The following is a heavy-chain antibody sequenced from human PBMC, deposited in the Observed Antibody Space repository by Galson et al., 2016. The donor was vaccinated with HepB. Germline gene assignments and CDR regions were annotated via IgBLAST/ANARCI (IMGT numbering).Heavy chain of an antibody. J-gene: IGHJ4*02. CDR2: IDTSNDNT. Sequence: SVKVSCKASGYTFTSYAISWVRQAPAQALEYLGWIDTSNDNTNYPQKFQDRVTLTTDTSTSTTYMELRSLISDDTAVYYCARHYSSTWPAGLIFDSWGPGTLVTVSS. D-gene: IGHD6-6*01. CDR3: ARHYSSTWPAGLIFDS. V-gene: IGHV1-18*01. CDR1: GYTFTSYA.